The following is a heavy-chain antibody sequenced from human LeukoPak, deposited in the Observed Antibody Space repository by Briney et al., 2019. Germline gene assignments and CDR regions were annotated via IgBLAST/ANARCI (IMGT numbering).Heavy chain of an antibody. J-gene: IGHJ6*02. Sequence: ASVKVSCKASGYTVTSYYMHWVRQAPGQGLEWMGILHPSGGSSSYAQKFQGRATLTRATSTSTVYMELSSLRSEDTAVYYCASVDKYGMDVWGQGTTVIVSS. CDR2: LHPSGGSS. V-gene: IGHV1-46*01. CDR1: GYTVTSYY. CDR3: ASVDKYGMDV.